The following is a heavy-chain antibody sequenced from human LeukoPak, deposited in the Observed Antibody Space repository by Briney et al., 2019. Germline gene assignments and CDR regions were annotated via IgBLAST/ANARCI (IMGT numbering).Heavy chain of an antibody. D-gene: IGHD6-19*01. V-gene: IGHV6-1*01. Sequence: SQALSLTCRISGDSVPSNKRAWNWIRRSPSRGREWLGRKYYRSKCNNEYAGSRKGQISISQDTSKNQCSLQLNTVPPEDPAVYYCVRDVGTSGGYTFDYWGQGTLVTVSS. CDR1: GDSVPSNKRA. CDR3: VRDVGTSGGYTFDY. J-gene: IGHJ4*02. CDR2: KYYRSKCNN.